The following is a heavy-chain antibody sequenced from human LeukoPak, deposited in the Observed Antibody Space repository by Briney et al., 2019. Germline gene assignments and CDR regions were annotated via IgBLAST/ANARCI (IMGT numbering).Heavy chain of an antibody. J-gene: IGHJ6*02. CDR1: GGTFNSYA. V-gene: IGHV1-69*13. CDR2: IIPIFGTA. Sequence: SVKVSCKASGGTFNSYAISWVRQAPGQGLEWMGGIIPIFGTANSAQKFQGRVTITADESTSTAYMELSSLGSEDTAVYYCARGPYCSSTSCYPYYYGMDVWGQGTTVTVS. CDR3: ARGPYCSSTSCYPYYYGMDV. D-gene: IGHD2-2*01.